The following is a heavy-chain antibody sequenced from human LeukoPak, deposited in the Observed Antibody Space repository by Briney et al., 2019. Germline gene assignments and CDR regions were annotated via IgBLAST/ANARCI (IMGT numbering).Heavy chain of an antibody. CDR3: ASGNEPKEDYFDY. J-gene: IGHJ4*02. CDR1: GGTFSSYA. D-gene: IGHD1-1*01. Sequence: SVKVSCKASGGTFSSYAISWVRQAPGQGLEWMGGIIPIFGTANYAQKFQGRVTITADKSTSTAYMELSSLRSEDTAMYYCASGNEPKEDYFDYWGQGTLVTVSS. CDR2: IIPIFGTA. V-gene: IGHV1-69*06.